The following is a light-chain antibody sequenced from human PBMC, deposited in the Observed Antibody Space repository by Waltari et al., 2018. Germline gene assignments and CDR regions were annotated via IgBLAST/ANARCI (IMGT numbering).Light chain of an antibody. V-gene: IGLV3-19*01. CDR3: SSRDSSGDVV. CDR2: GKN. Sequence: SSELTQDPAVSVALGQTVRITCQGDILRVYYPNWCQQKTGQAPLLVIYGKNNRPAGIPDRFSASTSRNTASLTITGAQAEDEAHYYCSSRDSSGDVVFGGGTKLTVL. CDR1: ILRVYY. J-gene: IGLJ2*01.